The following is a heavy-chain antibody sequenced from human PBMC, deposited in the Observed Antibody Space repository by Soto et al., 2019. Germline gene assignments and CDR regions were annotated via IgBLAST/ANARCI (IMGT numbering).Heavy chain of an antibody. J-gene: IGHJ5*02. CDR2: INSDGSST. Sequence: EVQLVESGGGLIQPGGSLRLSCAASGFNFSKYWMHWVRQAPGKGLVWVSHINSDGSSTSYADSVKGRFTISRDNAKNTLFLQMNSLRVEDTAVYYCVRARVIAATAISWFDPWGQGTLVTVSS. CDR3: VRARVIAATAISWFDP. CDR1: GFNFSKYW. V-gene: IGHV3-74*01. D-gene: IGHD6-13*01.